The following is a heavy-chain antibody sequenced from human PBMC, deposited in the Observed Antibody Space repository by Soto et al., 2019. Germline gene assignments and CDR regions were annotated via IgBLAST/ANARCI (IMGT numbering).Heavy chain of an antibody. D-gene: IGHD3-3*01. CDR3: ARQDQSGFYINWFDY. CDR1: GGSISSSGYC. V-gene: IGHV4-39*01. J-gene: IGHJ4*02. Sequence: SETLSLTCTVPGGSISSSGYCWGWIRQPPGQGLEWMGSIYYRGTTYYNPSLKSRGTISVDTSKNRCSLKLSSVTAADTAVYYCARQDQSGFYINWFDYWGQGTLVTVSS. CDR2: IYYRGTT.